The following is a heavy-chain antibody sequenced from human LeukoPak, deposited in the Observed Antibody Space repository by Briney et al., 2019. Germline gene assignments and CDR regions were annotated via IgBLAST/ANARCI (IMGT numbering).Heavy chain of an antibody. V-gene: IGHV4-59*01. D-gene: IGHD2-2*01. J-gene: IGHJ4*02. CDR3: ARISGYCSSTSCWTPFDY. CDR2: ICYSGST. CDR1: GGSISSYY. Sequence: SETLSLTCTVSGGSISSYYWSWIRQPPGKGLEWIGYICYSGSTNYNPSLKSRVTISVDTSKNQFSLKLSSVTAADTAVYYCARISGYCSSTSCWTPFDYWGQGTLVTVSS.